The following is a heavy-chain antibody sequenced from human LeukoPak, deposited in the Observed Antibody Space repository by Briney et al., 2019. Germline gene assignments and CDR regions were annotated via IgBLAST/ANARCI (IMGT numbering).Heavy chain of an antibody. J-gene: IGHJ6*02. Sequence: SETLSLTCTVSGGSISSYYWSWIRQPPGKGLEWIGYIYYSGSTNYNPSLKSRVTISVDTSKNQSSLKLSSVTAADTAVYYCARDNYYGMDVWGQGTTVTVSS. CDR2: IYYSGST. CDR1: GGSISSYY. CDR3: ARDNYYGMDV. V-gene: IGHV4-59*01.